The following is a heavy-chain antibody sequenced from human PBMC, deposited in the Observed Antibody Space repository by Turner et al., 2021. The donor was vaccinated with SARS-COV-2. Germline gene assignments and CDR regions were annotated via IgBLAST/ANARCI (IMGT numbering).Heavy chain of an antibody. D-gene: IGHD1-1*01. J-gene: IGHJ3*02. CDR2: SSSSGSTI. V-gene: IGHV3-48*03. Sequence: EVQLVESGGGLVQPGASLRLSCAASGFTFSIYEMNWVRQVPGKGLEWVSYSSSSGSTIYYADSVKGRFTISRDNAKNSLYLQMNSLRAEDTAVYYCAGDQLKVTHAFDIWGQGTMVTVSS. CDR1: GFTFSIYE. CDR3: AGDQLKVTHAFDI.